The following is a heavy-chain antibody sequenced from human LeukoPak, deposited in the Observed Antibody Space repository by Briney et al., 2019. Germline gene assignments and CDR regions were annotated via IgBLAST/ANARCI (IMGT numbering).Heavy chain of an antibody. Sequence: SETLSLTCTVSGGSISSGSYYWSWIRQPAGTGLEWIGRIYTSGSTNYNPSLRSRVTISVDTSKNQFSLKLSSVTAADTAVYYCARGIQLWLAAGAFDIWGQGTMVTVSS. CDR3: ARGIQLWLAAGAFDI. CDR1: GGSISSGSYY. V-gene: IGHV4-61*02. J-gene: IGHJ3*02. CDR2: IYTSGST. D-gene: IGHD5-18*01.